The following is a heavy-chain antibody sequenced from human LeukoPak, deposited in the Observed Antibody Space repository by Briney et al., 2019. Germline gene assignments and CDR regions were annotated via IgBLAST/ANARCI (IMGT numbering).Heavy chain of an antibody. J-gene: IGHJ4*02. V-gene: IGHV1-46*03. D-gene: IGHD3-3*01. CDR3: ARAKWGTIFGVVILPDFDY. CDR2: INPSGGST. Sequence: ASVKVSCKASGYTFTSYYMHWVRQAPGQGLEWMGIINPSGGSTSYAQKFQGRVTMARDTSTSTVYMELSSLRSEDTAVYYCARAKWGTIFGVVILPDFDYWGQGTLVTVSS. CDR1: GYTFTSYY.